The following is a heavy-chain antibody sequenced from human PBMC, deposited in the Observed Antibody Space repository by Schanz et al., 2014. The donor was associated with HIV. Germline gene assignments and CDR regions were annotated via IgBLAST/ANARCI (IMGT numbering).Heavy chain of an antibody. CDR1: GFTFRSYG. D-gene: IGHD4-17*01. CDR2: IWYDGSNK. CDR3: ATAAVTDYSDN. V-gene: IGHV3-33*01. J-gene: IGHJ4*02. Sequence: QVQLVESGGGVVQPGRSLRLSCAASGFTFRSYGMHWVRQAPGKGLEWVAVIWYDGSNKYYADSVKGRFTISRDNSKNTLYLQMNSLRAEDTAVYYCATAAVTDYSDNWGQGTLVTVSS.